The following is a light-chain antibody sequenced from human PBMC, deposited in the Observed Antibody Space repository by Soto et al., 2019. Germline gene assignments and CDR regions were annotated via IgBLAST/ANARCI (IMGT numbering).Light chain of an antibody. CDR2: AAS. Sequence: DIQMTQSPSSLSASVGDRVTITCRAIQSTSNYFNWYQQKPGKAPKLLISAASSLQSGVPSRFSGSGSGTDFTLTISSLQPEDFGTYYCQQSYNTPLTFGGGTKVEIK. V-gene: IGKV1-39*01. J-gene: IGKJ4*01. CDR3: QQSYNTPLT. CDR1: QSTSNY.